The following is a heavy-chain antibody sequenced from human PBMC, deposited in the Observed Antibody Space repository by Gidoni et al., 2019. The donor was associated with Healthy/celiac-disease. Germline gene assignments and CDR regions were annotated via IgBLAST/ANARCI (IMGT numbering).Heavy chain of an antibody. D-gene: IGHD3-22*01. Sequence: EVQLLESGGGWVQPGGSLRLSCAAPGFTFSSSARSWVRQAPGKGLEWVSAIRGSGGSTYYAASVKGRFTIYRDNSKNTLYLKMNSLRAEDTAVYYCAKDRTYYYDSSGYRARDRAEYFQHWGQGTLVTVSS. CDR1: GFTFSSSA. J-gene: IGHJ1*01. CDR2: IRGSGGST. V-gene: IGHV3-23*01. CDR3: AKDRTYYYDSSGYRARDRAEYFQH.